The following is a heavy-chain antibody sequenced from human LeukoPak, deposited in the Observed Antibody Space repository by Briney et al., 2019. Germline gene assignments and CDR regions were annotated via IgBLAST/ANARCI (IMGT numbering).Heavy chain of an antibody. CDR3: ARRYYDFWSGYSTFFDY. CDR2: IYHSGST. CDR1: GYSISSGYY. D-gene: IGHD3-3*01. J-gene: IGHJ4*02. V-gene: IGHV4-38-2*01. Sequence: PSETLSLTCAVSGYSISSGYYWGWIRQPPGEGLEWIGSIYHSGSTYYNPSLKSRVTISVDTSKNQFSLKLSSVTAADTAVYYCARRYYDFWSGYSTFFDYWGQGTLVTVSS.